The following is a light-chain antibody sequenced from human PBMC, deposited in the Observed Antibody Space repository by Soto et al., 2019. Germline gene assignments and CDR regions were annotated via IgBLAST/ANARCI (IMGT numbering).Light chain of an antibody. CDR2: GAT. V-gene: IGKV3-20*01. CDR3: QQYGSTPVT. Sequence: EVVLTQSPGTLSLSPGEGDTLSCRASQSLSNNFLAWYQQKPGQAPRLLIYGATSRDTGVPDRFSGSGSGTDFTLTINRLEPEDFAVYYCQQYGSTPVTFGQGTKVEIK. J-gene: IGKJ1*01. CDR1: QSLSNNF.